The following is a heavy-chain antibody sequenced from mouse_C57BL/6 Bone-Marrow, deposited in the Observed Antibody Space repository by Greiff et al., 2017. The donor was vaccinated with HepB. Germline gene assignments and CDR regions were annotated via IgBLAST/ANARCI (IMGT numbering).Heavy chain of an antibody. J-gene: IGHJ4*01. Sequence: QVQLQQSGAELVKPGASVKISCKASGYAFSSYWMNWVKQRPGKGLEWIGQIYPGDGDTNYNGKFKGKATLTADKSSSTAYMQLSSLTSEDSAVYFCAREDYYEGAMDYWGQGTSVTVSS. V-gene: IGHV1-80*01. CDR2: IYPGDGDT. CDR3: AREDYYEGAMDY. D-gene: IGHD1-1*01. CDR1: GYAFSSYW.